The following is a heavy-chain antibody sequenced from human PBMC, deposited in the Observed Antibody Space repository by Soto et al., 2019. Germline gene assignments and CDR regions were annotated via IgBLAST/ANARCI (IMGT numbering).Heavy chain of an antibody. J-gene: IGHJ5*02. V-gene: IGHV1-69*01. D-gene: IGHD3-22*01. CDR2: IIPIFGTA. CDR1: GGTFSSYA. Sequence: QVQLVQSGAEVKKPGSSVKVSCKASGGTFSSYAISWVRQAPGQGLEWMGGIIPIFGTANYAQKFQGRVTITVDESTSTAYMELSSLRSEDTAVYYCARDGDYDSSGYYPTYNWFDPWGQGTLVTVSS. CDR3: ARDGDYDSSGYYPTYNWFDP.